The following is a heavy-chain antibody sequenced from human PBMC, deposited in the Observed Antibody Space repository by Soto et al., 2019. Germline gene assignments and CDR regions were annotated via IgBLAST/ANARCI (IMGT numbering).Heavy chain of an antibody. J-gene: IGHJ6*02. D-gene: IGHD2-21*02. V-gene: IGHV1-69*01. CDR1: GGTFSSYA. CDR3: ARDKAYCGGDCYSFYYYYGMDV. CDR2: IIPIFGTA. Sequence: QVQLVQSGAEVKKPGSSVKVSCKASGGTFSSYAISWVRQAPGQGLEWMGGIIPIFGTANYAQKFQGRVKITADESTSTAYMALSSLRAEDTAVYYCARDKAYCGGDCYSFYYYYGMDVWGQGTTVTVSS.